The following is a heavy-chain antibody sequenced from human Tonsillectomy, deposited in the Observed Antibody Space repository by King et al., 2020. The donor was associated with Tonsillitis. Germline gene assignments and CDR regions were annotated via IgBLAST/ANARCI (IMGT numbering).Heavy chain of an antibody. CDR2: IYYSGST. J-gene: IGHJ4*02. CDR3: ARDSAPSIAAAGTH. Sequence: VQLQESGPGLVKPSQTLSLTCTVSGGSISSGDYYWSWIRQPPGKGLEWIWYIYYSGSTYYNPSLKSRVTISVDTSKNQFSLQLGSVTASDTAVYYCARDSAPSIAAAGTHWGQGTLVTVSS. V-gene: IGHV4-30-4*01. CDR1: GGSISSGDYY. D-gene: IGHD6-13*01.